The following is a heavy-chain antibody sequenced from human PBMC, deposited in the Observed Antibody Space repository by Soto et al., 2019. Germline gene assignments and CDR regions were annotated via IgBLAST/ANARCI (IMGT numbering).Heavy chain of an antibody. CDR3: VRLLIIGAKTHFDY. Sequence: ASMKVSFQGFGYIFTGHPMHWVRQAPGQGLEWMGSINPNSGGTNYAQKFQGRLTMTIDTSINTAYMELSRLRSDDTALYYCVRLLIIGAKTHFDYWGQGTLVTVSS. D-gene: IGHD3-22*01. CDR2: INPNSGGT. V-gene: IGHV1-2*02. J-gene: IGHJ4*02. CDR1: GYIFTGHP.